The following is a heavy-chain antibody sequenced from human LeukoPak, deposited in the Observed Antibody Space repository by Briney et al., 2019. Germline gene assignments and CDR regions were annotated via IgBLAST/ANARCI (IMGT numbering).Heavy chain of an antibody. J-gene: IGHJ4*02. D-gene: IGHD6-13*01. V-gene: IGHV3-30*03. Sequence: PGRSLRLSCAGSGLTFSTYGMHWVRQAPGKGLEWLAVISYDASNKYYADSVKGRFTISRDNSKNTVYLQMNSLRGEDTAVYYCLARSSWYYWGQGALVAVSS. CDR1: GLTFSTYG. CDR3: LARSSWYY. CDR2: ISYDASNK.